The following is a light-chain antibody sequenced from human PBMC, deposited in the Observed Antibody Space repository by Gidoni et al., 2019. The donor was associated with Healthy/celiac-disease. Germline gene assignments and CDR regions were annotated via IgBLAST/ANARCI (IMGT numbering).Light chain of an antibody. CDR3: QQSYSTPACS. J-gene: IGKJ2*04. CDR1: QSLSSY. V-gene: IGKV1-39*01. Sequence: DIQMTQSPSSLSASVGDRVTITCRASQSLSSYLNWYQQKPGKAPKLLIYAASSLQSGIPSRFSGSGSGTDFTLTISSLQPEDFATYYCQQSYSTPACSFGQGTKLEIK. CDR2: AAS.